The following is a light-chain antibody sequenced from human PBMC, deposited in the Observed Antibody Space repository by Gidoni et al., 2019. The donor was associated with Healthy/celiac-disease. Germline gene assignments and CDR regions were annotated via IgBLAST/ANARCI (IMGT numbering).Light chain of an antibody. V-gene: IGKV3-11*01. J-gene: IGKJ4*01. CDR1: QSVSSY. Sequence: EIVLTQSPATLSLSPGERATLSCRASQSVSSYLAWYQQKPGQAHRPLIYDASNRATRIPARFSGSGSGTDLTLTISSLEPEDFEVYYCQQRSNGTRRLTFGGGTKVEIK. CDR2: DAS. CDR3: QQRSNGTRRLT.